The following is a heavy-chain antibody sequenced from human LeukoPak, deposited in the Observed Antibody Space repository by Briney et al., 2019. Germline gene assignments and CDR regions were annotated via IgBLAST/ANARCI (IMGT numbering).Heavy chain of an antibody. J-gene: IGHJ4*02. CDR2: ISYDGSNK. Sequence: GGSLRLSCAASGFTFSSYAMHWVRQAPGKGLEWVAVISYDGSNKYYADSVKGRFTISRDNSKNTLYLQMNSLRAEDTAVYYCAKEAHSSGYYFDYWGQGTLVTVSS. V-gene: IGHV3-30*04. CDR1: GFTFSSYA. D-gene: IGHD3-22*01. CDR3: AKEAHSSGYYFDY.